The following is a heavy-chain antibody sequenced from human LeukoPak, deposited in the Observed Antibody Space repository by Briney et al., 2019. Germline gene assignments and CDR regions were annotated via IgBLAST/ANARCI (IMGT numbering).Heavy chain of an antibody. V-gene: IGHV3-11*06. J-gene: IGHJ4*02. CDR3: ARAFGRYDYVWGSSVGSFDY. D-gene: IGHD3-16*01. CDR2: ISSSSSYT. CDR1: GFTFSDYY. Sequence: GGSLRLSCAASGFTFSDYYMSWIRQAPGKGLEWVSYISSSSSYTNYADSVKGRFTISRDNAKNSLYLQMNSLRAEDTAVYYCARAFGRYDYVWGSSVGSFDYWGQGTLVTVSS.